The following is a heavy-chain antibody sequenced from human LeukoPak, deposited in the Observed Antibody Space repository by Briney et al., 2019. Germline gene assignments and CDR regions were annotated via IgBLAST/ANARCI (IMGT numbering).Heavy chain of an antibody. V-gene: IGHV3-43*01. CDR1: GFIFDEYV. D-gene: IGHD1-26*01. CDR3: ARDIATRAEFLQH. CDR2: ISRDGSIT. Sequence: GGSLRLSCAGSGFIFDEYVMRWVRQAPGKGLEWVSLISRDGSITTYADSVKGRFTISRDNNKNSLYLQMNSLRTEDTALYYCARDIATRAEFLQHWGQGALVTVSS. J-gene: IGHJ1*01.